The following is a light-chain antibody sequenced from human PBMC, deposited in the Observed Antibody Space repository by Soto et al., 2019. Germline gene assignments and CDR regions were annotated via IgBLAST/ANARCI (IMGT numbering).Light chain of an antibody. CDR3: LQDYSYPRT. V-gene: IGKV1-6*01. CDR1: QGIRKE. Sequence: AIQMTQSPSSLSASVGDRVTITCRASQGIRKELAWYQQRPGRAPNLLIYASSNLQTGVSSRFRGSGSGTDFTLTISSLQPEDFATYYCLQDYSYPRTFGQGTKVEV. CDR2: ASS. J-gene: IGKJ1*01.